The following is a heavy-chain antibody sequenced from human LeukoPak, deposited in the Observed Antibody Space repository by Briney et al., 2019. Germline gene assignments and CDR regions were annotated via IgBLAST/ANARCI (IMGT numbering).Heavy chain of an antibody. CDR3: ARPNSSGWSVFYGMDV. CDR2: ISSSGTYI. CDR1: GVTFSGYS. Sequence: PGGSLRLSCAASGVTFSGYSMIWIRQAPGKGLEWVSAISSSGTYIYYADSVKGRFTISRDNAKNSLSLQMNSLRAEDTAVYYCARPNSSGWSVFYGMDVWGQGTTVTVSS. V-gene: IGHV3-21*01. D-gene: IGHD6-19*01. J-gene: IGHJ6*02.